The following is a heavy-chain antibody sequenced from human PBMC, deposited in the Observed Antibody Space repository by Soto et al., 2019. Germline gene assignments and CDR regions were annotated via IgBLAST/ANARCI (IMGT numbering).Heavy chain of an antibody. CDR2: IYYSGST. D-gene: IGHD3-22*01. CDR3: AREELDYYDSSGYYYAGGYFDY. V-gene: IGHV4-39*02. J-gene: IGHJ4*02. Sequence: SETLSLTCTVSGGSISSSSYHWVWIRQPPGKGLEWIGSIYYSGSTYYNPSLKSRVTISVDTSKNQFSRKLSSVTAEDTAVYYCAREELDYYDSSGYYYAGGYFDYCGQGTLVTVS. CDR1: GGSISSSSYH.